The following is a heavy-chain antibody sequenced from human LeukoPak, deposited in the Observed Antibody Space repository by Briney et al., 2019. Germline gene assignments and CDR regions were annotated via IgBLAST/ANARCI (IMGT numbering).Heavy chain of an antibody. J-gene: IGHJ4*02. CDR1: GFTVSNNY. D-gene: IGHD1-26*01. CDR3: AKRFDSGEYVENPILY. V-gene: IGHV3-66*02. CDR2: IFSLGST. Sequence: GGSLRLSCAASGFTVSNNYMSWVRQTPGKGLVWVSIIFSLGSTYYADSVKGRFTISRDNSKNTLYLQLNSLRVEDTALFYCAKRFDSGEYVENPILYWGQGTVVTVSS.